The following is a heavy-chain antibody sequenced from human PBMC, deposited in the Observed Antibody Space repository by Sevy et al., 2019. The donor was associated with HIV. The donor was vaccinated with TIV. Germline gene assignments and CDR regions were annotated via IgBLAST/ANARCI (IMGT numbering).Heavy chain of an antibody. CDR2: ISSGSGFI. CDR1: GFTFSDYN. D-gene: IGHD3-3*01. V-gene: IGHV3-21*01. Sequence: GGSVRLSCAASGFTFSDYNMNWVRQAPGKGLEWVSFISSGSGFIYYADSVKGRFTISRDNAKNSLFLQMNSLRADDTAVYFCARDKTILEGRYGMDVWGQGTTVTVSS. J-gene: IGHJ6*02. CDR3: ARDKTILEGRYGMDV.